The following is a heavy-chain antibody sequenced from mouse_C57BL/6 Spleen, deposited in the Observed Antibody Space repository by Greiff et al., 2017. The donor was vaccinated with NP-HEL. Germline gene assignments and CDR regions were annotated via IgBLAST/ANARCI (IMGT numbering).Heavy chain of an antibody. Sequence: EVMLVESGEGLVKPGGSLKLSCAASGFTFSSYAMSWVRQTPEKRLEWVAYISSGGDYIYYADTVKGRFTISRDNARNTLYLQMSSLKSEDTAMYYCTRAYGSSFDYFDYWGQGTTLTVSS. J-gene: IGHJ2*01. CDR3: TRAYGSSFDYFDY. CDR1: GFTFSSYA. D-gene: IGHD1-1*01. V-gene: IGHV5-9-1*02. CDR2: ISSGGDYI.